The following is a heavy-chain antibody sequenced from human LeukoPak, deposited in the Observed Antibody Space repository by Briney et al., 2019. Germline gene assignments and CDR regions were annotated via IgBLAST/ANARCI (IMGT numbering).Heavy chain of an antibody. CDR2: IYYSGST. J-gene: IGHJ6*03. CDR1: GGSISSSSYY. V-gene: IGHV4-39*07. Sequence: PSETLSLTCTVSGGSISSSSYYRGWIRQPPGKGLEWIGSIYYSGSTYYNPSLKSRVTISVDTSKNQFSLKLSSVTAADTAVYYCASYSSYYYYYVDVWGKGTTVTVSS. D-gene: IGHD6-13*01. CDR3: ASYSSYYYYYVDV.